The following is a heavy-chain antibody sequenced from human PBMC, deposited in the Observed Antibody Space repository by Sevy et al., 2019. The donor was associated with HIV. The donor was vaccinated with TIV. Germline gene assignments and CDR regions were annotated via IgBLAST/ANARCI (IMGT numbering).Heavy chain of an antibody. V-gene: IGHV3-23*01. CDR2: ISATGGST. J-gene: IGHJ4*02. Sequence: GGSLRPSCAASGFTFSNFAMSWVRQAPGKGLEWVFAISATGGSTYYADSVKGRFTISRDNSKNTLYLQMNNLRAEDTAVYYCAKDRRSILYFFDHWGQGTLVTVSS. CDR3: AKDRRSILYFFDH. D-gene: IGHD2-21*01. CDR1: GFTFSNFA.